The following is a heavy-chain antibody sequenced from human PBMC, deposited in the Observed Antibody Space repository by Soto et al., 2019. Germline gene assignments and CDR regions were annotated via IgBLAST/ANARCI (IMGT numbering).Heavy chain of an antibody. Sequence: ASVKVSCKASGYTFTGYYMHWVRQAPGQGLEWMGWINPNSGGTNYAQKFQGWVTMTRDTSISTAYMELGRLRSDDTAVYYCARDYSNQRTNYGMDVWGQGTTVTVSS. V-gene: IGHV1-2*04. CDR3: ARDYSNQRTNYGMDV. D-gene: IGHD4-4*01. J-gene: IGHJ6*02. CDR1: GYTFTGYY. CDR2: INPNSGGT.